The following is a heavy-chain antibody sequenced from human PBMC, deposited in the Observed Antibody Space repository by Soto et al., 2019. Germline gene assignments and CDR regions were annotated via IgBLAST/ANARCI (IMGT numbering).Heavy chain of an antibody. D-gene: IGHD1-26*01. CDR3: VKRSGDGTAAHWFFDL. J-gene: IGHJ2*01. CDR2: IGVHGDT. CDR1: GFIFSNNL. V-gene: IGHV3-23*01. Sequence: EMQLLESGGGLVQPGGSLRLSCAASGFIFSNNLMSWVRQAPGKGLEWVSSIGVHGDTHYTDSVKGRFTISRDNSRGTLILQMNSLRAEDTAVYYCVKRSGDGTAAHWFFDLWGRGTLVTVSS.